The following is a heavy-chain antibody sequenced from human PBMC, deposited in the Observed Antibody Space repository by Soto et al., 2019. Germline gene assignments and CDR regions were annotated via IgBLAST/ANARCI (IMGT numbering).Heavy chain of an antibody. J-gene: IGHJ5*02. CDR2: ITSSGGPT. CDR3: VKGGWLDD. V-gene: IGHV3-23*01. Sequence: EVQLLESGGGLIQPGGSLRLSCAASGFPFSTYEMTWARQSPGKGLEWVAFITSSGGPTYYADSARGRFTISRDNSKNTLYLQMDSLRVEDTARYYGVKGGWLDDWGQGTLVTVSS. CDR1: GFPFSTYE.